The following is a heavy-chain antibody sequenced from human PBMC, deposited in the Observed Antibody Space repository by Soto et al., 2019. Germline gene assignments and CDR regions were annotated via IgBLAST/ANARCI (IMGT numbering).Heavy chain of an antibody. CDR3: ATQGGELHNPYFDY. D-gene: IGHD1-26*01. CDR2: TYYRSKWYN. Sequence: QSQTLSLTCAISGDSVSSNSAAWNWIRQSPSRGLEWLGRTYYRSKWYNDYAVSVKSRITINPDTSKNQFSLQLNSVTPEDTAVYYCATQGGELHNPYFDYWGQGTLVTVSS. J-gene: IGHJ4*02. CDR1: GDSVSSNSAA. V-gene: IGHV6-1*01.